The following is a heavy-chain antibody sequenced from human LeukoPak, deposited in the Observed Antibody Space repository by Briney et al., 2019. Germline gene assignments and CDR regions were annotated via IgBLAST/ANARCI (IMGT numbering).Heavy chain of an antibody. CDR1: GFRFDDFA. J-gene: IGHJ3*02. Sequence: GGSLSPSCAASGFRFDDFAMHWVGQSPGKGLDWVSLVSADGAKSYYAESVRGRFTISRDNSKNSLYLQMNTLRSEDTAFYYCAKEIDTLGTNAFDIWGHGTLVTVSS. CDR2: VSADGAKS. D-gene: IGHD2-15*01. V-gene: IGHV3-43*02. CDR3: AKEIDTLGTNAFDI.